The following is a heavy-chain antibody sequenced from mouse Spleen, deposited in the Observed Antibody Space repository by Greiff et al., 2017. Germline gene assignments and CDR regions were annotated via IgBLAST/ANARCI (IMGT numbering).Heavy chain of an antibody. Sequence: VQLQQSGPELVKPGASVKISCKASGYSFTSYYIHWVKQRPGQGLEWIGWIFPGSGNTKYNEKFKGKATLTADTSSSTAYMQLSSLTSEDSAVYFCARSNYRGDFDYWGQGTTLTVSS. V-gene: IGHV1-66*01. CDR2: IFPGSGNT. CDR3: ARSNYRGDFDY. J-gene: IGHJ2*01. D-gene: IGHD2-1*01. CDR1: GYSFTSYY.